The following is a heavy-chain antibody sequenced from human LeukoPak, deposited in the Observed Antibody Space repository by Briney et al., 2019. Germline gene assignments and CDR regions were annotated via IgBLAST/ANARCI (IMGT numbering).Heavy chain of an antibody. J-gene: IGHJ4*02. Sequence: GGSLRLSCAASGFTFSSYGMHWVRQAPGKGLEWVAVISYDGSNKYYADSVKGRFTISRDNSKNTLYLQMNSLRAEDTAVYYCAKAYRGEFDYWGQGTLVTVSS. CDR3: AKAYRGEFDY. D-gene: IGHD3-10*01. V-gene: IGHV3-30*18. CDR2: ISYDGSNK. CDR1: GFTFSSYG.